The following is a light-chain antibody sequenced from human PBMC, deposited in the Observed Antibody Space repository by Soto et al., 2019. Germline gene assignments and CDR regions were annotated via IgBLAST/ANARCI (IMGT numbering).Light chain of an antibody. CDR3: QQYSSSPS. J-gene: IGKJ5*01. CDR2: GAS. Sequence: EMVMTQSPATLSVSPGEGATLSCRASQSVSTNLAWYQQKPGQVPSLLIYGASTRASGIPARFSGSGSGTEFTLTIGSPQSEDFAVYYCQQYSSSPSFGQGTRLEIK. V-gene: IGKV3-15*01. CDR1: QSVSTN.